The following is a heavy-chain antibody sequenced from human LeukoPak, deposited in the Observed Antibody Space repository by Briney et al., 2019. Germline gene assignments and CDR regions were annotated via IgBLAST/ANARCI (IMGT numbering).Heavy chain of an antibody. CDR3: AREEGPYGYDSSGYLGHNWFDP. Sequence: PSETLSLTCAVYGGSFSGYYWSWIRQPPGKGLEWIGEINHSGSTNYNPSLKSRVTISVDTSKNQFSRKLSSVTAADTAVYYCAREEGPYGYDSSGYLGHNWFDPWGQGTLVTVSS. CDR2: INHSGST. D-gene: IGHD3-22*01. J-gene: IGHJ5*02. V-gene: IGHV4-34*01. CDR1: GGSFSGYY.